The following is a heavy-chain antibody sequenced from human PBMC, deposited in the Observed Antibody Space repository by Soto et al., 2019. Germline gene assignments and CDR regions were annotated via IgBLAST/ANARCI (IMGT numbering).Heavy chain of an antibody. Sequence: PGGSLRLSCSASGFTFSSYSMNWVRQAPGKGLEWVSYISSSSSTIYYADSVKGRFTISRDNAKNSLYLQMNSLRDEDTAVYYCARDIRCISTSCSGYYYYYYGMDVWGQGTTVTVSS. V-gene: IGHV3-48*02. CDR1: GFTFSSYS. J-gene: IGHJ6*02. D-gene: IGHD2-2*01. CDR2: ISSSSSTI. CDR3: ARDIRCISTSCSGYYYYYYGMDV.